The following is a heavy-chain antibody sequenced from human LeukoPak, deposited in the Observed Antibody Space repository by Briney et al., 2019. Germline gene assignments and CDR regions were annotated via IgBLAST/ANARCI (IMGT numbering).Heavy chain of an antibody. J-gene: IGHJ6*02. CDR3: AKHQQVYGDSLMDV. CDR1: GFNVNDHA. CDR2: ISGSGGRT. D-gene: IGHD4-17*01. V-gene: IGHV3-23*01. Sequence: PGGSLRLSCAASGFNVNDHAMSWVRQAPGKGLEWVSTISGSGGRTYYTDSVKGRFTISRDNSKNTLYLQMNSLRGEDTAVYYCAKHQQVYGDSLMDVWGQGTTVTVSS.